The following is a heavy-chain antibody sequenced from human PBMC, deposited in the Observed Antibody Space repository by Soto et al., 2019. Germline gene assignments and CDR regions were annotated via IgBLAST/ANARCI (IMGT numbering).Heavy chain of an antibody. Sequence: QVQLQESGPGLVKPSETLSLTCTVSGGSVSSDTHYWSWIRQPPGKRLEWLGFIYSSGSTNYNPSLRCRVTMSVDTSKNQFSLKLRSVIVADTAVYHCARFVRSCSGTTCYTRADVWGQGTTVTVSS. CDR2: IYSSGST. CDR3: ARFVRSCSGTTCYTRADV. CDR1: GGSVSSDTHY. J-gene: IGHJ6*02. V-gene: IGHV4-61*01. D-gene: IGHD2-2*02.